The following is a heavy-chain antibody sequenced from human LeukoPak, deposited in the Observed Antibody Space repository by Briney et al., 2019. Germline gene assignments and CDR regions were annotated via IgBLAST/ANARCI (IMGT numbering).Heavy chain of an antibody. D-gene: IGHD3-10*01. CDR1: GGSISSSSYY. J-gene: IGHJ3*02. Sequence: SETLSLTCTVSGGSISSSSYYWGWIRQPPGKGLEWIGSIYHSGSTYYNPSLKSRVTISVDTSKNQFSLKLSSVTAADTAVYYCARDPRGAFDIWGQGTMVTVSS. CDR2: IYHSGST. CDR3: ARDPRGAFDI. V-gene: IGHV4-39*07.